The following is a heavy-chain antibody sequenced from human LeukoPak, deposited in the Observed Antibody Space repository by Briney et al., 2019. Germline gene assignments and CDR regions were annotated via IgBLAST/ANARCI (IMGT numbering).Heavy chain of an antibody. V-gene: IGHV1-2*04. CDR2: INPNSDGT. CDR3: ARDPWGSYYFDY. Sequence: ASVKVSCKASGYTFTGYYMHWVRQAPGQGLEWMGWINPNSDGTNYAQKFQGWVTMTRDTSISSAYMELSRLRSDDTAVYYCARDPWGSYYFDYWGQGTLVTVSS. CDR1: GYTFTGYY. J-gene: IGHJ4*02. D-gene: IGHD3-16*01.